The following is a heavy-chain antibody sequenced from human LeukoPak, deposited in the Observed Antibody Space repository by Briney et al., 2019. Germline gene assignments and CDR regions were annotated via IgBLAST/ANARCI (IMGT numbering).Heavy chain of an antibody. D-gene: IGHD6-13*01. V-gene: IGHV3-23*01. CDR1: GFTFSSYA. CDR3: AKNSQSYSSSWDDY. Sequence: GGSLRLSCAASGFTFSSYAMSWVRQAPGKGLEWVSAISGSGGNTYYADSVKGRFTISRDNSKNTLYLQMNSLRAEDTAVYYCAKNSQSYSSSWDDYWGQGTLVTVSS. J-gene: IGHJ4*02. CDR2: ISGSGGNT.